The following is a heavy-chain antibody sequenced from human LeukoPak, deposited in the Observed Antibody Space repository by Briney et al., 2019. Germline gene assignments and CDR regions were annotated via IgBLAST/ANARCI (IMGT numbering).Heavy chain of an antibody. D-gene: IGHD2-2*01. J-gene: IGHJ5*02. V-gene: IGHV1-2*02. CDR3: ARDYQGDIVVVPGHWFDP. Sequence: ASVKVSCKASGYTFTGYYMHWVRQAPGQGLEWMGWINPNSGGTNYAQKFQGRVTMTRDTSISTAYVELSRLRSDDTAVYYCARDYQGDIVVVPGHWFDPWGQGTLVTVSS. CDR1: GYTFTGYY. CDR2: INPNSGGT.